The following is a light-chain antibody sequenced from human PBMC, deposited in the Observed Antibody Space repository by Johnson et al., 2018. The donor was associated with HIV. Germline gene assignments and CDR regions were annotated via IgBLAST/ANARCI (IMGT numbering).Light chain of an antibody. CDR2: ENN. V-gene: IGLV1-51*02. CDR1: SSNIGNDT. J-gene: IGLJ1*01. Sequence: QSVLTQPPSVSAAPGQRVTISCSGSSSNIGNDTVSWYQQLPGTAPELLIYENNRRPSGIPDRFSGSKSGTSATLVITGLQTGDEADYFCGTWESSMREGVCGTGTKVTV. CDR3: GTWESSMREGV.